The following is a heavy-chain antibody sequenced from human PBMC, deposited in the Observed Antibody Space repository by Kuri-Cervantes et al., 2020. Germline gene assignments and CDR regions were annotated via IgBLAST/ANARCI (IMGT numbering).Heavy chain of an antibody. J-gene: IGHJ5*02. CDR1: GGSIGRYY. V-gene: IGHV4-59*12. CDR2: IYYAGTP. Sequence: SETLSLTCTVSGGSIGRYYWNWIRQSPGKAMEWIGYIYYAGTPNYNPSLKSRVTISVDTSKNQFSLKLSSVTAADTAVYYCARGGPREAAGRGGAPFDPWGQGTLVTVSS. CDR3: ARGGPREAAGRGGAPFDP. D-gene: IGHD6-13*01.